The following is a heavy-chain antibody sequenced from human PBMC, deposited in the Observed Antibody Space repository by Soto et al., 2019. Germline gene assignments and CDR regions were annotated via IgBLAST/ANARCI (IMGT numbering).Heavy chain of an antibody. V-gene: IGHV1-46*01. CDR3: ARDRGRAAAGEYHYYGMDV. CDR2: LNPIGGNT. Sequence: ASVKVSCKASGYTFTSYYIHWVRPAPGQGLEWMGVLNPIGGNTDYAQKSQGRVTMTRDPSTSTVDMELSNLRFEDTAVYYCARDRGRAAAGEYHYYGMDVWGQGTTVTVSS. J-gene: IGHJ6*02. CDR1: GYTFTSYY. D-gene: IGHD6-13*01.